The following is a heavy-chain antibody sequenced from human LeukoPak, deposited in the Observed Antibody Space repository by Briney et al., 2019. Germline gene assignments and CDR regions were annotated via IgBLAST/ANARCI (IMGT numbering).Heavy chain of an antibody. CDR3: ARRRDLYSGSYYPFDY. CDR1: GYSFTNYW. J-gene: IGHJ4*02. Sequence: GESLKISCKGSGYSFTNYWIGWVRQMPGKGLKWMGIIYPGDSDARCSPSFQCQVTISADKSISTAYLQWSSLKASDTAMYYCARRRDLYSGSYYPFDYWGQGTLVTVSS. CDR2: IYPGDSDA. D-gene: IGHD1-26*01. V-gene: IGHV5-51*01.